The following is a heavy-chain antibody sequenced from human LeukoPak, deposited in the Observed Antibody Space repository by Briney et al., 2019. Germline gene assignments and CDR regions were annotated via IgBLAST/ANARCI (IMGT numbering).Heavy chain of an antibody. CDR1: GFTFSSYA. Sequence: GGSLRLSCAASGFTFSSYAMSWVRQAPGKGLEWVSGITGGTAYYADSVKGRFTASRDNSKDTLYLQMNSLRAEDTAVYYCAKSRTAGFRGMGVWGQGTTVTVSS. J-gene: IGHJ6*02. D-gene: IGHD2-8*02. CDR3: AKSRTAGFRGMGV. CDR2: ITGGTA. V-gene: IGHV3-23*01.